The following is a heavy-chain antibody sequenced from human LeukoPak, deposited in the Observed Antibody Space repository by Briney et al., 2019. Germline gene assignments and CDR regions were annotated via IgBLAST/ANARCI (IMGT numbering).Heavy chain of an antibody. J-gene: IGHJ4*02. CDR3: AKDLGFGELNRYDY. D-gene: IGHD3-10*01. CDR1: GFTFSSYG. CDR2: ISDNGGST. V-gene: IGHV3-23*01. Sequence: GGSLGLSCAASGFTFSSYGMSWVRQAPGKGLEWVSGISDNGGSTYYADSVKGRFTISRDNSKTTLYLQMNSLRTEDTAVYYCAKDLGFGELNRYDYWGQGTLVTVSS.